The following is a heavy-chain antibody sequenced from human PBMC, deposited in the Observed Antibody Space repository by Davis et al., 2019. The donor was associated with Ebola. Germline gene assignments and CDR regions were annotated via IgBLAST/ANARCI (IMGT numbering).Heavy chain of an antibody. CDR1: GGSISSYY. V-gene: IGHV4-34*01. J-gene: IGHJ5*02. Sequence: PSETLSLTCTVSGGSISSYYWSWIRQPPGKGLEWIGEINHSGSTNYNPSLKSRVTISVDTSKNQFSLKLSSVTAADTAVYYCARGWSGPTGSSGIKQQLSWFDPWGQGTLVTVSS. CDR2: INHSGST. D-gene: IGHD6-13*01. CDR3: ARGWSGPTGSSGIKQQLSWFDP.